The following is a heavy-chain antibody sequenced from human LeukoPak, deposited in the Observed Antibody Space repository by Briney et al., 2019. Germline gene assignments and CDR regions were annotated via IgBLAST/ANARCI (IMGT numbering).Heavy chain of an antibody. CDR1: GLTFSDAW. V-gene: IGHV3-15*01. J-gene: IGHJ1*01. D-gene: IGHD2-21*02. Sequence: PGGSLRLSCAASGLTFSDAWMSWVRQAPGKGLEWVGRIKSKTDGGTTDYAAPVKGRFTISRDDSKNTLYLQMNSLRTEDTAMYYCTTDYDLREVVTADAEYFQHWGQGTLVTVSS. CDR3: TTDYDLREVVTADAEYFQH. CDR2: IKSKTDGGTT.